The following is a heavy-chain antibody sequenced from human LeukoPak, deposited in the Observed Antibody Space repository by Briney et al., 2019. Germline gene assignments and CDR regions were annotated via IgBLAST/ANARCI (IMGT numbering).Heavy chain of an antibody. CDR1: GFTFSNAW. V-gene: IGHV3-15*01. J-gene: IGHJ4*02. CDR2: IKSKTDGGTT. D-gene: IGHD3-22*01. Sequence: TGGSLRLSCAASGFTFSNAWMSWVRQAPGKGLEWVGRIKSKTDGGTTDYAAPVKGRFTNSRDDSKNTLFLQMNSLKAEDTAVYYCTTDPLRTTMIVVAPSWGQGTLVTVSS. CDR3: TTDPLRTTMIVVAPS.